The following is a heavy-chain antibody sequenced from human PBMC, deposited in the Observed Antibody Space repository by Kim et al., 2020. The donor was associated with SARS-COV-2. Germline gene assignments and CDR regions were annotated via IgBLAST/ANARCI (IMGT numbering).Heavy chain of an antibody. J-gene: IGHJ4*02. V-gene: IGHV3-23*01. CDR2: GGTT. CDR3: ANLYGSGS. D-gene: IGHD3-10*01. Sequence: GGTTHCAHAVKGRFTISGDNSKNTLYRQMNSLRAEDTAVYYCANLYGSGSWGQGTLVTVSS.